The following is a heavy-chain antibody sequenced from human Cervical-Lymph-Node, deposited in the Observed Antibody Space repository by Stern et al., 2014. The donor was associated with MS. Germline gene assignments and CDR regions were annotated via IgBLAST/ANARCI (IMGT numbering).Heavy chain of an antibody. Sequence: QMQLVQSGGGVVQPGRSLRVSCAASGFIFSTYAMHWVRQAPGKGLEWVAVISYDGSNASYADSVKGRFTISRDNSQNMLYFQLNSLRTEDTAVYYCAAFHIGKEYDKDVWGQGTTVTVSS. V-gene: IGHV3-30*03. J-gene: IGHJ6*02. D-gene: IGHD2-21*01. CDR3: AAFHIGKEYDKDV. CDR1: GFIFSTYA. CDR2: ISYDGSNA.